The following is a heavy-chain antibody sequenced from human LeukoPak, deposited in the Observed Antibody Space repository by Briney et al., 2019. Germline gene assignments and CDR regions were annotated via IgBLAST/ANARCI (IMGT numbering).Heavy chain of an antibody. Sequence: ASVKVSCKASGYTFTSYYIHWVRQAPGQGLGWMGIINPSGGSSTYAQKFHARVTMTRDTSTSTVYMELSGLRSEDTAVYFCARWRGGSVWFDPWGQGTLVTVSS. CDR2: INPSGGSS. V-gene: IGHV1-46*01. D-gene: IGHD2-15*01. CDR3: ARWRGGSVWFDP. CDR1: GYTFTSYY. J-gene: IGHJ5*02.